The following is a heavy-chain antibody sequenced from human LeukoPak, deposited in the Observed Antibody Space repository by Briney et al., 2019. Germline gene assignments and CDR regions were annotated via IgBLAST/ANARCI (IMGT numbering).Heavy chain of an antibody. J-gene: IGHJ4*02. V-gene: IGHV4-59*01. CDR1: GGSISSYY. CDR3: ARSSPTTVGVPCFDY. Sequence: SETLSLTCTVSGGSISSYYWSWIRQPPGKGLEWIGYIYYSGSTNYNPSLKSRVTISVDTSKNQFSLKLSSVTAADTAVYYCARSSPTTVGVPCFDYWGQGTLVTVSS. D-gene: IGHD4-23*01. CDR2: IYYSGST.